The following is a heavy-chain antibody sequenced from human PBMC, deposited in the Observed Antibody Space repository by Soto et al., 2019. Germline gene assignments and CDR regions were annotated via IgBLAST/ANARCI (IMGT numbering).Heavy chain of an antibody. CDR2: IYYRGST. J-gene: IGHJ4*02. V-gene: IGHV4-59*01. D-gene: IGHD6-13*01. CDR1: GGSISSYY. CDR3: ARTHSSSWFDFDS. Sequence: QVQLQESGPGLVKPSETLSLTCTVSGGSISSYYWSWIRQPPGKGLEWIGYIYYRGSTNYNPSLKSRVTVALDTYKNQFSLGLSSLTAADTAVYYCARTHSSSWFDFDSWGQGTLVTVSS.